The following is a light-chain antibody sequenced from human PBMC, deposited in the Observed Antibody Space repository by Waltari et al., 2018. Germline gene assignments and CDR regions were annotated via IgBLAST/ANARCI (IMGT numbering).Light chain of an antibody. CDR1: SSNIGTNI. CDR2: TTN. CDR3: ATWDDSLNGPV. J-gene: IGLJ2*01. Sequence: QSVLTQPPSASGTPGQRVTIPCSGNSSNIGTNIVNWYQQLPGTAPKHLIYTTNQRPSGVPDRFSGSKSGTSASLAISGLQSEDEADYYCATWDDSLNGPVFGGGTKLTVL. V-gene: IGLV1-44*01.